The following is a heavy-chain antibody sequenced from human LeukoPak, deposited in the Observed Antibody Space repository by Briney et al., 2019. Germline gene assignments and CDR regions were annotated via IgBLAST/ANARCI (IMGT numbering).Heavy chain of an antibody. D-gene: IGHD3-22*01. V-gene: IGHV3-53*01. Sequence: GGSLRLSCAASGFTVSSNYMSWVRQAPGKGLEWVSVIYSGGSTYCPDSVKGRFTISRDDSKNTLYLQMNRLRAEDTAVYYCASSTSGYYREYFQHWGQGTLVTVSS. J-gene: IGHJ1*01. CDR2: IYSGGST. CDR3: ASSTSGYYREYFQH. CDR1: GFTVSSNY.